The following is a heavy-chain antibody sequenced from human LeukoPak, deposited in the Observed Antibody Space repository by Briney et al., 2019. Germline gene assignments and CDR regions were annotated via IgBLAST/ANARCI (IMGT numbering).Heavy chain of an antibody. D-gene: IGHD5-18*01. V-gene: IGHV1-69*13. CDR3: ARDPPGYSPELGFDY. J-gene: IGHJ4*02. Sequence: ASVKVSCKASGGTFSSYAISWVRQAPGQGLEWMGGIIPIFGTANYAQKFQGRVTITADESTSTAYMELRSLRSDDTAVYYCARDPPGYSPELGFDYWGQGTLVTVSS. CDR2: IIPIFGTA. CDR1: GGTFSSYA.